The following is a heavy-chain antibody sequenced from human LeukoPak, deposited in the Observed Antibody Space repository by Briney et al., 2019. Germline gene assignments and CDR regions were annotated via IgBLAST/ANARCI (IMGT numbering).Heavy chain of an antibody. CDR1: GFTFSDYY. V-gene: IGHV3-11*01. CDR3: AGVLYYDSSGQQGGAFDI. D-gene: IGHD3-22*01. Sequence: PGRSLRLSCAASGFTFSDYYMSWIRQAPGKGLEWVSYISSSGSTIYYADSVKGRFTISRDNAKNSLYLQMNSLRAEDTAVYYCAGVLYYDSSGQQGGAFDIWGQGTMVTVSS. J-gene: IGHJ3*02. CDR2: ISSSGSTI.